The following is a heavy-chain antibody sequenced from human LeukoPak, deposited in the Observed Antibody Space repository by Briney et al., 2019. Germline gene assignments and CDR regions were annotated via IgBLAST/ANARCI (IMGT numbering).Heavy chain of an antibody. J-gene: IGHJ6*03. V-gene: IGHV3-15*01. CDR2: IKSKTDGGTT. Sequence: GGSLRLSCAASGFTFSNAWMSWVRQAPGKGLEWVGRIKSKTDGGTTDYAAPVKGRFTISRDDSKNTLYLQMNSLKTEDTAVYYCTTDPPELLGDYYYYMDVWGKGTTVTVSS. CDR1: GFTFSNAW. D-gene: IGHD7-27*01. CDR3: TTDPPELLGDYYYYMDV.